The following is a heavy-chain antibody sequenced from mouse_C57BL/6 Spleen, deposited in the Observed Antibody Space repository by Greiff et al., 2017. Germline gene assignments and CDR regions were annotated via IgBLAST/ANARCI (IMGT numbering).Heavy chain of an antibody. J-gene: IGHJ1*03. CDR1: GYTFTSYW. Sequence: VQLQQPGAELVRPGSSVKLSCKASGYTFTSYWMHWVKQRPIQGLEWIGNIDPSDSETHYNQKFKDKATLTVDKSSSTAYMQLSSLTSEDSAVYYCARWVRSWYFEVWGTGTTVTVSS. V-gene: IGHV1-52*01. CDR3: ARWVRSWYFEV. CDR2: IDPSDSET. D-gene: IGHD1-1*01.